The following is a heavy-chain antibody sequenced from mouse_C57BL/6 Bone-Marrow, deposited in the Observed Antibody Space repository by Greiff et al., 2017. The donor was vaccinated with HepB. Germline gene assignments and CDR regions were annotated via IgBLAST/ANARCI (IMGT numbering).Heavy chain of an antibody. CDR1: GYTFTSYG. Sequence: QVQLQQPGAELVKPGASVKLSCKASGYTFTSYGISWVKQRTGQGLEWIGEIYPRSGNTYYNEKFKGKATLTADKSSSTAYMELRSLTSEDSAVYFCARKGITTVVAKGFAYWGQGTLVTVSA. CDR2: IYPRSGNT. J-gene: IGHJ3*01. D-gene: IGHD1-1*01. CDR3: ARKGITTVVAKGFAY. V-gene: IGHV1-81*01.